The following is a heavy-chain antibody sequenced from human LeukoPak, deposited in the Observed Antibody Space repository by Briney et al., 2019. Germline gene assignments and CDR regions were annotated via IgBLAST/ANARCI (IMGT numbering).Heavy chain of an antibody. Sequence: GGSLRLSCAASGFTFSSYGMHWVRQAPGKGLEWVTLISNDGSNKYYAASVKGRFTISRDNSKNTLFLQMYSLRDEDTAVYYCARAAHFYSNAFDIWGLGTMVTVSS. CDR1: GFTFSSYG. J-gene: IGHJ3*02. CDR3: ARAAHFYSNAFDI. V-gene: IGHV3-30*19. D-gene: IGHD6-13*01. CDR2: ISNDGSNK.